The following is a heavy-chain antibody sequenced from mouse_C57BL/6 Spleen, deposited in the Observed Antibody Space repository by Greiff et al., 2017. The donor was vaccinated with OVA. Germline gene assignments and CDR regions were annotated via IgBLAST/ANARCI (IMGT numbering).Heavy chain of an antibody. CDR3: TRPIYYYGSSYLSWFAY. J-gene: IGHJ3*01. V-gene: IGHV1-15*01. CDR2: IDPETGGT. CDR1: GYTFTDYE. D-gene: IGHD1-1*01. Sequence: QVQLKQSGAELVRPGASVTLSCKASGYTFTDYEMHWVKQTPVHGLEWIGAIDPETGGTAYNQKFKGKAILTADKSSSTAYMELRSLTSEDSAVYYCTRPIYYYGSSYLSWFAYWGQGTLVTVSA.